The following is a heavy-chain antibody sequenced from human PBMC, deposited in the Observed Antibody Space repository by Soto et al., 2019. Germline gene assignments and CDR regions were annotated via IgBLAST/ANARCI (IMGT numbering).Heavy chain of an antibody. CDR1: GFTFSVSA. J-gene: IGHJ2*01. V-gene: IGHV3-73*02. CDR3: ARFSASENWSFDL. D-gene: IGHD5-12*01. Sequence: EVQLVESGGGLVQPGGSLKLSCAASGFTFSVSAMHWVRQASGKGLEWVGRVRSKGNNYATTYAASVKGRFTISRDDSKNSAYLQMNSLKSEDTAVYFCARFSASENWSFDLWGRGTLVTVSS. CDR2: VRSKGNNYAT.